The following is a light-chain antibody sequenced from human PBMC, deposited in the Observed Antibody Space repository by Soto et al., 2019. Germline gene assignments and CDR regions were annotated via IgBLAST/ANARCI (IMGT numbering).Light chain of an antibody. CDR1: TSNIGTGHD. CDR2: GTN. CDR3: QSYDSRLSGYV. Sequence: QSVLTQPPSVSGAPGQRVTISCNGSTSNIGTGHDVHWYQQLPGAAPKLLIHGTNNRPSGVPDRFSGSRSGTSASLAITGLQAEDEADYYCQSYDSRLSGYVFGTGTKLTVL. V-gene: IGLV1-40*01. J-gene: IGLJ1*01.